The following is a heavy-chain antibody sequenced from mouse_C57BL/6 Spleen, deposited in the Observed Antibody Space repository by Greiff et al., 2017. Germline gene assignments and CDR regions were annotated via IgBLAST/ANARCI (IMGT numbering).Heavy chain of an antibody. J-gene: IGHJ2*01. Sequence: QVHVKQSGAELAKPGASVKLSCKASGYTFTSYWMHWVKQRPGQGLEWIGYINPSSGYTKYNQKFKDKATLTADKSSSTAYMQLSSLTYEDSAVYYCAKLLQTSFDYWGQGTTLTVSS. CDR1: GYTFTSYW. D-gene: IGHD1-1*01. V-gene: IGHV1-7*01. CDR2: INPSSGYT. CDR3: AKLLQTSFDY.